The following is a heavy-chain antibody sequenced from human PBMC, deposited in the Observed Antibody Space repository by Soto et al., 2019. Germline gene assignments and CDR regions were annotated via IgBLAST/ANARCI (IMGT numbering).Heavy chain of an antibody. CDR3: AKDRAIFGVVPSFYYGMDV. V-gene: IGHV3-23*01. Sequence: GVSLRLSCAASGCTVSSYAKSWVRQAQGQGLGWVSAGSSSGGSTYYSDPVQGRCAISRVKSKNTLYLQMNRLRAEDTAVYYCAKDRAIFGVVPSFYYGMDVWGQGTTVTVSS. J-gene: IGHJ6*02. CDR1: GCTVSSYA. D-gene: IGHD3-3*01. CDR2: GSSSGGST.